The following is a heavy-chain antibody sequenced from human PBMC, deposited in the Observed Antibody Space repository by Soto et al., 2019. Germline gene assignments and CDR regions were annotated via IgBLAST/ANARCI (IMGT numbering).Heavy chain of an antibody. CDR1: GFTFNSYS. V-gene: IGHV3-48*02. CDR2: ISSSGSTI. D-gene: IGHD3-22*01. CDR3: ARDPPYFYDSTRYFYYGLDV. J-gene: IGHJ6*02. Sequence: EVQLVESGGGLVQPGGSLRLSCAASGFTFNSYSMNWVRQAPGKGLEWISYISSSGSTILYEDSVKGRFTVSRDNGKNCLYLQMNGLRDEDTAVYYCARDPPYFYDSTRYFYYGLDVWGQGTTVTVSS.